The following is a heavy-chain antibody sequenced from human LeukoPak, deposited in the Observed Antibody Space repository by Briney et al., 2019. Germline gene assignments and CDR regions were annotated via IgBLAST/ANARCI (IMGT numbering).Heavy chain of an antibody. CDR3: ARDGYSGYDRHFDY. D-gene: IGHD5-12*01. CDR1: GFTFSSYW. Sequence: GGSLRLSCAASGFTFSSYWMSWVRQAPGKGLEWVANIKQDGSGKYYVDSVKGRFTISRDNAKNSLYLQMNSLRTEDTAVYYCARDGYSGYDRHFDYWGQGTLVTVSS. V-gene: IGHV3-7*01. J-gene: IGHJ4*02. CDR2: IKQDGSGK.